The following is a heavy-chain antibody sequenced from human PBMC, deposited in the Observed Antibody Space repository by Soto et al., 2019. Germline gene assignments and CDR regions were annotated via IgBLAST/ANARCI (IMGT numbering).Heavy chain of an antibody. J-gene: IGHJ4*02. CDR1: GYTLTNHG. Sequence: ASVKVSLQGSGYTLTNHGIHLVRPAPGQKLEWMGWINAGNGNTKYSQKFQGRVTITRDTSASTAYMELSSLRSEDTAVYYCARVGSSSSPTTPTLFDYWGQGTLVTVSS. V-gene: IGHV1-3*01. CDR2: INAGNGNT. D-gene: IGHD6-6*01. CDR3: ARVGSSSSPTTPTLFDY.